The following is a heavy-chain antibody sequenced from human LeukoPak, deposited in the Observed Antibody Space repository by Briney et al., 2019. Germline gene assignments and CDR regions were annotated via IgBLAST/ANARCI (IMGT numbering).Heavy chain of an antibody. CDR2: IYTSGGT. CDR1: GGSISNYY. CDR3: ARVNYYYYYMDV. J-gene: IGHJ6*03. Sequence: NPSETLSLTCTVSGGSISNYYWTWIRQPAGKGLEWIGRIYTSGGTNYNPSLKSRVTMSVDTSKNQFSLKLSSVTAADTAVYYCARVNYYYYYMDVWGKGTTVTISS. V-gene: IGHV4-4*07.